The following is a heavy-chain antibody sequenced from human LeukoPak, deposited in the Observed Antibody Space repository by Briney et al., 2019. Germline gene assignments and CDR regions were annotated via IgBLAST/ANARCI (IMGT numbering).Heavy chain of an antibody. CDR2: ISSSGSTI. CDR1: GFTFSSYE. CDR3: ARDGIVVVPAAVYYYYYGMDV. V-gene: IGHV3-48*03. Sequence: GGSLRLSCAASGFTFSSYEMNWVRQAPGKGLEWVSYISSSGSTIYYADSVKGRFTISRDNAKNTLYLQMNSLRAEDTAVYYCARDGIVVVPAAVYYYYYGMDVWGQGTTVTVSS. J-gene: IGHJ6*02. D-gene: IGHD2-2*01.